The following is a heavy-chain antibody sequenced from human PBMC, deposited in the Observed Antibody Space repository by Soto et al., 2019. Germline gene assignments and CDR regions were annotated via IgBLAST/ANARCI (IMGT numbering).Heavy chain of an antibody. V-gene: IGHV1-18*01. CDR2: ISAYNGNT. CDR3: AREGPAPYYYYGMDV. CDR1: GYSFTTYG. J-gene: IGHJ6*02. Sequence: QVQLVQSGGEVKKPGASVKVSCKTSGYSFTTYGISWVRQAPGQGLEWMGWISAYNGNTNYAQKLQDRVTMTTDTSTSTAYIGLRSLRSDDTAVYYCAREGPAPYYYYGMDVWGQGSTVTVSS.